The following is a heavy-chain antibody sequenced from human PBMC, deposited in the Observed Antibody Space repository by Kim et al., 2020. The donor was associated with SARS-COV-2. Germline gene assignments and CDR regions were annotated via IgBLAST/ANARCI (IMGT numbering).Heavy chain of an antibody. CDR3: AKIFDWLLGDLYAFDI. V-gene: IGHV3-23*01. J-gene: IGHJ3*02. Sequence: GGSLRLSCAASGFTFSSYAMSWVRQAPGKGLEWVSAISGSGGSTYYADSVKGRFTISRDNSKNTLYLQMNSLRAEDTAVYYCAKIFDWLLGDLYAFDIWGQGTMVTVSS. CDR1: GFTFSSYA. D-gene: IGHD3-9*01. CDR2: ISGSGGST.